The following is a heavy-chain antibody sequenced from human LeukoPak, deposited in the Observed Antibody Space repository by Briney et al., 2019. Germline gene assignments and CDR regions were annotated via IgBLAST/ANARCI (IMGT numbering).Heavy chain of an antibody. V-gene: IGHV1-69*05. D-gene: IGHD5-18*01. Sequence: SVKVSCKASGGTFSSYAISWVRQAPGQGLEWMGGIIPIFGTANYAQKFQGRVTITTDESTSTAYMELSSLRSEDTAVYYCAIIVDTAMVTSDYWGQGTLVTASS. CDR3: AIIVDTAMVTSDY. J-gene: IGHJ4*02. CDR2: IIPIFGTA. CDR1: GGTFSSYA.